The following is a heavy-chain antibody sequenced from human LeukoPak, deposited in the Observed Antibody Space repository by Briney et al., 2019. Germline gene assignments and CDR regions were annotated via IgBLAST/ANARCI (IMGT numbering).Heavy chain of an antibody. Sequence: GGSLRLSYAASGFTFSTYSMNWVRQAPGKGLEWVSFTDTSTNYIYYADSVKGRFTISRDNAKNSLYLQMNSLRDEDTAVYYCARAHDYYASSGPFDYWGQGTLVTVSS. D-gene: IGHD3-22*01. CDR2: TDTSTNYI. CDR3: ARAHDYYASSGPFDY. V-gene: IGHV3-21*01. CDR1: GFTFSTYS. J-gene: IGHJ4*02.